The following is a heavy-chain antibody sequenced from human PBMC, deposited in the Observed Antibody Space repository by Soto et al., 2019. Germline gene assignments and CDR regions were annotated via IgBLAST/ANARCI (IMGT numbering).Heavy chain of an antibody. CDR3: ARIIAAAGGRRYFDL. D-gene: IGHD6-13*01. CDR2: IGSGGDGI. V-gene: IGHV3-23*01. Sequence: PGGSLRLSCAASGFTFSIFAMKWVRQAPGKGLEWVSVIGSGGDGIHYADSVKGRFTISRDNSKNSLYLQMNSLRAEDTAVYYCARIIAAAGGRRYFDLWGRGTLVTVSS. J-gene: IGHJ2*01. CDR1: GFTFSIFA.